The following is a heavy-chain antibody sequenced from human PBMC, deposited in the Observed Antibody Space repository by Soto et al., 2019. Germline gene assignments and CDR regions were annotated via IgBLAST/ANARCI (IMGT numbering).Heavy chain of an antibody. J-gene: IGHJ5*02. D-gene: IGHD2-2*01. CDR2: MNAGNGNT. CDR3: ARAWYQLVSTWFDP. Sequence: ASVKVSCKASGYTFTSYAIHWLRQAPGQRLEWMGWMNAGNGNTKYSQKFQGRVIITRDTSASTVYMQLSNLRSEDTAVYYCARAWYQLVSTWFDPWGQGTQVTVSS. CDR1: GYTFTSYA. V-gene: IGHV1-3*01.